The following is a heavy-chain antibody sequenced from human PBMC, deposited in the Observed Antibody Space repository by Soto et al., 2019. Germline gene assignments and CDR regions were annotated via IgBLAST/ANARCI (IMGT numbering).Heavy chain of an antibody. V-gene: IGHV4-39*02. J-gene: IGHJ4*02. Sequence: SETLSLTCTVSGGYISSSSYYWGWISQPPGKGLEWIGSIYYSGSTYYNPSLKSRVTISVDTSKNQFSLKLSSVTAADTAVFYCAREKKIAAAGNFFAYWGKGTLVTVSP. CDR3: AREKKIAAAGNFFAY. CDR1: GGYISSSSYY. CDR2: IYYSGST. D-gene: IGHD6-13*01.